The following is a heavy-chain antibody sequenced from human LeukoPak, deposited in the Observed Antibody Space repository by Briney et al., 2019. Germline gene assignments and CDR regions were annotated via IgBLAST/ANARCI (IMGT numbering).Heavy chain of an antibody. CDR3: ARDGRNYYDRSGYYSALAY. CDR1: GFTFSSYA. CDR2: ISYDGSNK. D-gene: IGHD3-22*01. V-gene: IGHV3-30-3*01. Sequence: GRSLRLSCAASGFTFSSYAMHWVRQAPGKGLEWVAVISYDGSNKYYADSVKGRFTISRDNSKNTLYLQMNSLRAEDTAVYYCARDGRNYYDRSGYYSALAYWGQGTLVTVSS. J-gene: IGHJ4*02.